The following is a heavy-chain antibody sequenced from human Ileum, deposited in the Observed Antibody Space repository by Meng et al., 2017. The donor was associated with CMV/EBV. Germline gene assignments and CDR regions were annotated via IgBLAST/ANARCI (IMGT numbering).Heavy chain of an antibody. J-gene: IGHJ4*02. CDR2: LYSGGST. D-gene: IGHD2-2*01. Sequence: LSWAATGFTVSSKYMSWVRQAPGKGLEWVSVLYSGGSTYYADSVRGRFTISRDNSKNTLYLQMNSLRAEDSALYYCTSVVVTSANDYWGQGTLVTVSS. CDR1: GFTVSSKY. CDR3: TSVVVTSANDY. V-gene: IGHV3-66*02.